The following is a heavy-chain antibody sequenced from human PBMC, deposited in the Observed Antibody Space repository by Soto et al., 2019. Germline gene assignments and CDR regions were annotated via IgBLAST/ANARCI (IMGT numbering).Heavy chain of an antibody. J-gene: IGHJ4*02. CDR3: ALSATSGWYLEGSYFDY. V-gene: IGHV3-30*03. CDR2: MSYDGTNK. CDR1: GLMFTSYG. D-gene: IGHD6-19*01. Sequence: QVQLVESGGGVVQPGKSLRLSCAASGLMFTSYGMHWVRQAPGKGPEWVALMSYDGTNKFYADSVKGRFTISRDSSKDTVYLEMNSLRPEDTAVYYCALSATSGWYLEGSYFDYWGQCTLVTVSS.